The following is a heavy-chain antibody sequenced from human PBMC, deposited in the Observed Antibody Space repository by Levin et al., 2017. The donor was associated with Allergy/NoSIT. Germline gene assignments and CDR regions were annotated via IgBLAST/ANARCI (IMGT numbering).Heavy chain of an antibody. J-gene: IGHJ6*02. CDR1: GGSISSGGYY. CDR2: IYYSGST. Sequence: SETLSLTCTVSGGSISSGGYYWSWIRQHPGKGLEWIGYIYYSGSTYYNPSLKSRVTISVDTSKNQFSLKLSSVTAADTAVYYCARDGYYDFWSGGRGYYGMDVWGQGTTVTVSS. D-gene: IGHD3-3*01. V-gene: IGHV4-31*03. CDR3: ARDGYYDFWSGGRGYYGMDV.